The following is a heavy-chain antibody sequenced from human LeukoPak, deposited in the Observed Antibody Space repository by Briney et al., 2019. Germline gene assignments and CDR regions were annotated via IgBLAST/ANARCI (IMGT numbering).Heavy chain of an antibody. CDR3: ATDFNYDSSGYMGY. CDR2: VDPEDGET. CDR1: GYTFTDYY. Sequence: ASVKVSCKVSGYTFTDYYMHWVQQAPGKGLEWMGLVDPEDGETIYAEKFQGRVTITADTSTGTAYMELSSLRSEDTAVYYCATDFNYDSSGYMGYWGQGTLVTVSS. J-gene: IGHJ4*02. D-gene: IGHD3-22*01. V-gene: IGHV1-69-2*01.